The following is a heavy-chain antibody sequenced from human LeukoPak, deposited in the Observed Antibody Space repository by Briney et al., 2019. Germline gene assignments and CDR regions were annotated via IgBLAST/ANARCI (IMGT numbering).Heavy chain of an antibody. Sequence: PSETLSLTCAVYGGSFSSYYWSWIRQPPGEGLEWIGYIYYSGSTNYNPSLKSRVTISVDTSKNQFSLKLSSVTAADTAVYYCARDRAMVRGVIAMIDAFDIWGQGTMVTVSS. CDR3: ARDRAMVRGVIAMIDAFDI. CDR2: IYYSGST. V-gene: IGHV4-59*01. J-gene: IGHJ3*02. D-gene: IGHD3-10*01. CDR1: GGSFSSYY.